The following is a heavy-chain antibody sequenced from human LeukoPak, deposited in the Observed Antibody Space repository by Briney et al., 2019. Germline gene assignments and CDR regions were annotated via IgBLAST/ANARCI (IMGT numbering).Heavy chain of an antibody. CDR1: GFTFRSYC. CDR3: AKYWSRAFDS. Sequence: GGSLRLSCATSGFTFRSYCMSWVRQAPGKGLEWVGHISQDASRTDVADSLKGRFTISRDYATNSLFLHMTRLRADDTAVYYCAKYWSRAFDSWGQGTLVSVSS. CDR2: ISQDASRT. D-gene: IGHD1-1*01. J-gene: IGHJ4*02. V-gene: IGHV3-7*01.